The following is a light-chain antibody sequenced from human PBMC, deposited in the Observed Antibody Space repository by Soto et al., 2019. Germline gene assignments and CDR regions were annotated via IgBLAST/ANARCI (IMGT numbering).Light chain of an antibody. V-gene: IGLV2-14*01. CDR2: EVT. Sequence: QLVLTQPASVSGSPGQSITIPCTGTSSDIGNYNAVSWYQQHPGKAPKLIIYEVTHRPSGFSDRFSGSKSGNTASLTISGLQAEDEADYYCGSWTTYRPYVFATGTKLTVL. CDR3: GSWTTYRPYV. CDR1: SSDIGNYNA. J-gene: IGLJ1*01.